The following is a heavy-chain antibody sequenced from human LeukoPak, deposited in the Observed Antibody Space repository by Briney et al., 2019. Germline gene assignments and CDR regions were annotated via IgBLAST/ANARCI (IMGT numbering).Heavy chain of an antibody. Sequence: GGSLRLSCAASGFTFSSYAMSWVRQATGKGLEWVSAISGSGGSTYYADSVKGRFTISRDSSKNTLYLQMNSLRAEDTAVYYCATAGITMVRGVLPFDYWGQGTLVTVSS. V-gene: IGHV3-23*01. CDR1: GFTFSSYA. CDR2: ISGSGGST. D-gene: IGHD3-10*01. CDR3: ATAGITMVRGVLPFDY. J-gene: IGHJ4*02.